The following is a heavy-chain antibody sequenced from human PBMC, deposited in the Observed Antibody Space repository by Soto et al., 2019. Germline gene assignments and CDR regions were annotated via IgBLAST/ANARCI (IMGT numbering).Heavy chain of an antibody. CDR1: GFTFSSYW. J-gene: IGHJ6*02. CDR2: INSDGSST. V-gene: IGHV3-74*01. CDR3: ARDTMAAAQDYYYYYGMDV. Sequence: GGSLRLSCAASGFTFSSYWMHWVRQAPGKGLVWVSRINSDGSSTSYADSVKGRFTISRDNAKNTLYLQMNSLRAEDTAVYYCARDTMAAAQDYYYYYGMDVWGQGTKVTVSS. D-gene: IGHD6-13*01.